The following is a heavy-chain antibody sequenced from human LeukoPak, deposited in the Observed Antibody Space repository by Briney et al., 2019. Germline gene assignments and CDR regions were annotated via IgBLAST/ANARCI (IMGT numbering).Heavy chain of an antibody. Sequence: PGGSLRLSCAGSGFTLSSSWMHWVRQAPGKGPVWVAHVSPDGNLANYADSVKGRFIISRDNAKNTLFLQMNSLRAEDTAVCYCARDLSFSPDHWGQGTLVTVSS. J-gene: IGHJ4*02. CDR3: ARDLSFSPDH. V-gene: IGHV3-74*01. CDR2: VSPDGNLA. CDR1: GFTLSSSW.